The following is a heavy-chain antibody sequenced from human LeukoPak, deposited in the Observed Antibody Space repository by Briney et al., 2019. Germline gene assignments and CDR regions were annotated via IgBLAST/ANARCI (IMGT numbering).Heavy chain of an antibody. V-gene: IGHV4-39*07. D-gene: IGHD2-21*02. Sequence: SETLSLTCTVSGGSISSSSYYWGWIRQPPGKGLEWIGSILFSGNTYYNPSLKSRLTISIDTSKNHFSLKLSSLTSADTAVYYCARDTIGHIVVVTAYDTFDIWGQGTMVTVSS. J-gene: IGHJ3*02. CDR3: ARDTIGHIVVVTAYDTFDI. CDR1: GGSISSSSYY. CDR2: ILFSGNT.